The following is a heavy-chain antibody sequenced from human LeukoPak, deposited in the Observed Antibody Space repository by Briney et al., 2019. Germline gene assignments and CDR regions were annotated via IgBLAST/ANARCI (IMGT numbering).Heavy chain of an antibody. CDR3: ASSTEWELKYYYYYYGMDV. Sequence: GGSLRLSCAASGFTFSSYWMSWVRQAPGKWLEWVANIKQDGSEKYYVDSVKGRFTISRDNAKNSLYLQMNSLRAEDTAVYYCASSTEWELKYYYYYYGMDVWGQGTTVTVSS. CDR1: GFTFSSYW. D-gene: IGHD1-26*01. V-gene: IGHV3-7*01. CDR2: IKQDGSEK. J-gene: IGHJ6*02.